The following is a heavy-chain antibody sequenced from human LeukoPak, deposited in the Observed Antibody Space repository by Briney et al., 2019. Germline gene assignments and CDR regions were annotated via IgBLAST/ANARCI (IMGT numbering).Heavy chain of an antibody. CDR1: RYTFTSYG. V-gene: IGHV1-18*01. Sequence: GASVKVSCKASRYTFTSYGISWVRQAPGQGREWMGWISAYNGNTNYAQKLQGRVTMTTDTSTSTAYMELRSLRSDDTAVYYCARALYYYDSSGYYRGLGWFYPWGQGTLVTAS. CDR3: ARALYYYDSSGYYRGLGWFYP. J-gene: IGHJ5*02. CDR2: ISAYNGNT. D-gene: IGHD3-22*01.